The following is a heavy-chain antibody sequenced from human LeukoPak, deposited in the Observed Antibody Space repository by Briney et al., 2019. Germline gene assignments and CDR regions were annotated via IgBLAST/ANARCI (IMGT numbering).Heavy chain of an antibody. CDR3: AREGRYSSGWASDY. CDR2: INSDGSST. CDR1: GFTFSNYW. D-gene: IGHD6-19*01. J-gene: IGHJ4*02. Sequence: GGSLRLSCAASGFTFSNYWMHWVRQAPGKGLVWVSRINSDGSSTNYADSVKGRLTISRDNAKNTLYLQMNSLRAEDTAVYYCAREGRYSSGWASDYWGQGTLVTVSS. V-gene: IGHV3-74*01.